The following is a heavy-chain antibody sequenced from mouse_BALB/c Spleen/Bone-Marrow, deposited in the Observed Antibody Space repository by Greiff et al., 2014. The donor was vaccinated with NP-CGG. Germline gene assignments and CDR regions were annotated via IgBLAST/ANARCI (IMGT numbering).Heavy chain of an antibody. CDR1: GFTFSDYY. D-gene: IGHD2-3*01. V-gene: IGHV5-4*02. CDR3: ARGPHDDDMDY. CDR2: ISDGGSYT. Sequence: DVQLVESGGGLVKPGGSLKLSCAASGFTFSDYYMYWVRQTPEKRLEWVATISDGGSYTYYPDSVKGRFTISRDNVKNNLYLQMSSRKSEDTAMYYCARGPHDDDMDYWGQGTSVTVSS. J-gene: IGHJ4*01.